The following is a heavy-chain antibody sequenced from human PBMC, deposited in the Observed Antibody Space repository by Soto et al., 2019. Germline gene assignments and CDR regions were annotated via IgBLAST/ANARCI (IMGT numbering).Heavy chain of an antibody. CDR3: ARVYSGSYSDY. Sequence: QVQLQESGPGLVKPSGTLSLTCAVSGGSIRSNNWWSWVRQPPGKGLEWIGEIFHSGSTNYNPSLKTRVTIAVDKSKNQLSLKLSSVTAADTAVYYCARVYSGSYSDYWGQGTLVTVSS. D-gene: IGHD1-26*01. CDR1: GGSIRSNNW. CDR2: IFHSGST. J-gene: IGHJ4*02. V-gene: IGHV4-4*02.